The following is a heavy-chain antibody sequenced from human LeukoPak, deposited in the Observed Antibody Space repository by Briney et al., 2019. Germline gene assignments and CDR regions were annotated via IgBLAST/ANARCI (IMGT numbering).Heavy chain of an antibody. CDR1: GYTFTCYY. CDR3: ARVRATVTTIGAFDI. J-gene: IGHJ3*02. CDR2: INPNSGGT. Sequence: ASVKVSCKASGYTFTCYYMHWVRQAPRQGLEWMGWINPNSGGTNYAQKFQGRVTMTRDTSISTAYMELSRLRSDDTAVYYCARVRATVTTIGAFDIWGQGTMVTVSS. V-gene: IGHV1-2*02. D-gene: IGHD4-11*01.